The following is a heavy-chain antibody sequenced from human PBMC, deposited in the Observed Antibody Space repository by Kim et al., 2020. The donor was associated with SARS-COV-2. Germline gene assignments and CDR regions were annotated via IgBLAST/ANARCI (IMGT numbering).Heavy chain of an antibody. CDR1: GGTFSSYT. J-gene: IGHJ6*02. D-gene: IGHD3-9*01. CDR3: ASPLRVSTDYDILTGYYRYYYYGMDV. Sequence: SVKVSCKASGGTFSSYTISWVRQAPGQGLEWMGRIIPILGIANYAQKFQGRVTITADKSTSTAYMELSSLRSEDTAVYYCASPLRVSTDYDILTGYYRYYYYGMDVWGQGTTVTVSS. CDR2: IIPILGIA. V-gene: IGHV1-69*02.